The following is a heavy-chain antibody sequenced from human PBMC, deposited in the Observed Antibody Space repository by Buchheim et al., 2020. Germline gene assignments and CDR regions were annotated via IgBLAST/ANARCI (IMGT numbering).Heavy chain of an antibody. CDR1: GYTFTSYD. V-gene: IGHV1-8*01. CDR3: ARSPTYQLRLKYYYYGMDV. J-gene: IGHJ6*02. CDR2: MNPNSGNT. D-gene: IGHD2-2*01. Sequence: QVQLVQSGAEVKKPGASVKVSCKASGYTFTSYDINWVRQATGQGLEWMGWMNPNSGNTGYAQKFQGRVTMTRNTSISTAYMELSSLRSEDTAVYYCARSPTYQLRLKYYYYGMDVWGQGTT.